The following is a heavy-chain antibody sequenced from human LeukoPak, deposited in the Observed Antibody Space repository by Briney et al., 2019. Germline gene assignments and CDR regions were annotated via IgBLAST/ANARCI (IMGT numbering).Heavy chain of an antibody. CDR2: IKNKTNGGTT. CDR3: ARGFCSSTNCYQGPFDF. J-gene: IGHJ4*02. D-gene: IGHD2-2*01. CDR1: GFTFSSAW. V-gene: IGHV3-15*01. Sequence: PGGSLRLSCAASGFTFSSAWMTWVRQAPGKGLEWVGHIKNKTNGGTTDYAAPVKGRFLISRDDSKNTLYLQMNSLRPEDPAVYYCARGFCSSTNCYQGPFDFWGQGTLVTVSS.